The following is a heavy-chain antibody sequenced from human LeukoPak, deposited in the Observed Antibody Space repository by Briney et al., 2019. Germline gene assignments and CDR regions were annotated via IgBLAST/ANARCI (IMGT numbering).Heavy chain of an antibody. V-gene: IGHV3-7*04. D-gene: IGHD5-24*01. J-gene: IGHJ4*02. CDR1: GFPFSSYW. CDR3: TRVGYIDEGIDY. CDR2: IKQDGSEK. Sequence: PGGSLRLSCVASGFPFSSYWMTWVRQAPGKGLEWVANIKQDGSEKSYVDSVKGRFTISGDNAKNSLYLQMNSLRAEDTAIYYCTRVGYIDEGIDYWGQGTLVTVSS.